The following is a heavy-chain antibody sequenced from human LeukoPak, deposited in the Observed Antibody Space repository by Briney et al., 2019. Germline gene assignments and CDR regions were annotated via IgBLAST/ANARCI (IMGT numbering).Heavy chain of an antibody. CDR3: ARVQRWLVIYGGFDY. D-gene: IGHD6-19*01. J-gene: IGHJ4*02. Sequence: PGGSLRLSCAASGFTFRIYWMSWVRQAPGKGLEWVANIKQDGSEKYYVDSVKGRFTISRDNAKNSLYLQMNSLRAEDTAVYYCARVQRWLVIYGGFDYWGQGTLVTVSS. CDR1: GFTFRIYW. CDR2: IKQDGSEK. V-gene: IGHV3-7*01.